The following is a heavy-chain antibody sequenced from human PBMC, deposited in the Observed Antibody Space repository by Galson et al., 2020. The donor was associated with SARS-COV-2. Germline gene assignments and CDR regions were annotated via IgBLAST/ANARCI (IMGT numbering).Heavy chain of an antibody. CDR1: GFTFSSYA. D-gene: IGHD3-9*01. CDR3: ARDPSLRYFDWSILRGDYYYYGMDV. Sequence: GGSLRLSCAASGFTFSSYAMHWVRQAPGKGLEWVAVISYDGSNKYYADSVKGRFTISRDNSKNTLYLQMNSLRAEDTAVYYCARDPSLRYFDWSILRGDYYYYGMDVWGQGTTVTVSS. CDR2: ISYDGSNK. J-gene: IGHJ6*02. V-gene: IGHV3-30*04.